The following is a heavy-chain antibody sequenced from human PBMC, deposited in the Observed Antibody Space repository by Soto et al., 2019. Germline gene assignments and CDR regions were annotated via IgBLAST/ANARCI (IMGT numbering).Heavy chain of an antibody. V-gene: IGHV3-11*01. D-gene: IGHD6-19*01. J-gene: IGHJ4*02. CDR2: ISSTGRTI. CDR3: ARSYSSGWEFDY. Sequence: SGGSLRLSCGASGFTFSNYYMSWIRQAPGNGLEWVSYISSTGRTIYYADSVKGRFTVSRDNAQNSLSLKLNSLRVEDTAVYYCARSYSSGWEFDYWGQGTQVTVSS. CDR1: GFTFSNYY.